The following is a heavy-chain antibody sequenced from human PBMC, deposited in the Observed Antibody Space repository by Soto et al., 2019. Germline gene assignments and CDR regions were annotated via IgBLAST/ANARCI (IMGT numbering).Heavy chain of an antibody. D-gene: IGHD2-21*02. Sequence: QVQLVQSGAEVKKPGSSVKVSCKASGGNFRSESINWVRQAPGQGLEWMGGIIPFFATSDYAQKFQGRLTITADESTTTAYMELSSLRSQDTAVYYCARRHEFGGNSDAYDIWGQGTMVTVSS. V-gene: IGHV1-69*12. CDR3: ARRHEFGGNSDAYDI. CDR2: IIPFFATS. CDR1: GGNFRSES. J-gene: IGHJ3*02.